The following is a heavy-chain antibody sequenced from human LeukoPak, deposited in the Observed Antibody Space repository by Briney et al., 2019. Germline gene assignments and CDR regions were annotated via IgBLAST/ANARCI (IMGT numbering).Heavy chain of an antibody. CDR1: GGNFSDYS. CDR3: ARINGWLVSANNVKYFDY. J-gene: IGHJ4*02. Sequence: SVKVSCKASGGNFSDYSINWVRQAPGQGLEWMGGFIPVFRTSNYAQKFQDRVTITTDESTSTAYMELRSLRSDDTAVYYCARINGWLVSANNVKYFDYWGQGTLVTVSS. V-gene: IGHV1-69*05. CDR2: FIPVFRTS. D-gene: IGHD6-19*01.